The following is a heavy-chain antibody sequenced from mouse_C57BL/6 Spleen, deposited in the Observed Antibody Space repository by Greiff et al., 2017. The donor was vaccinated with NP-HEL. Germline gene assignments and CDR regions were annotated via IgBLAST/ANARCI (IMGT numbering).Heavy chain of an antibody. V-gene: IGHV14-2*01. CDR2: IDPEDGET. J-gene: IGHJ2*01. CDR3: AISHYYYGSSLYFDY. Sequence: EVQLQQSGAELVKPGASVKLSCTASGFNIKDYYMHWVKQRTEQGLEWIGRIDPEDGETKYAQKFQGKATITADPSSNTAYLQLSSLTAEDTAVYYCAISHYYYGSSLYFDYWGQGTTLTVSS. D-gene: IGHD1-1*01. CDR1: GFNIKDYY.